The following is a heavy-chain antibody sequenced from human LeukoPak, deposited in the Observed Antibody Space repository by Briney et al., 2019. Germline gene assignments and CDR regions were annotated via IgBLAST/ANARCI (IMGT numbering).Heavy chain of an antibody. CDR1: GGSFSGYY. CDR2: INHSGST. Sequence: SETLSLTCAVYGGSFSGYYWSWIRQPPGKGLEWIGEINHSGSTNYNPSLKSRVTISVDTSKNQFSLKLSSVTAADTAVYYCAREGPLVATSKADAFDIWGQGTMVTVSS. D-gene: IGHD5-12*01. J-gene: IGHJ3*02. CDR3: AREGPLVATSKADAFDI. V-gene: IGHV4-34*01.